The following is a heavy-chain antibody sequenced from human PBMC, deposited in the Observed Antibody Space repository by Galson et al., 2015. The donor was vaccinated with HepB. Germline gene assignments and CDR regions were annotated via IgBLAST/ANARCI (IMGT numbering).Heavy chain of an antibody. D-gene: IGHD3-10*01. CDR1: GYSFTSYW. CDR3: ARLVDGAFNSAYYGDY. Sequence: QSGAEVKKPGESLKISCKGSGYSFTSYWIGWVRQMPGKGLEWMGVIYPGDSDTRYSPSFRGQVTISADKSISTAYLQWSSLKASDTAMYYCARLVDGAFNSAYYGDYWGQGTLVTVSS. V-gene: IGHV5-51*01. J-gene: IGHJ4*02. CDR2: IYPGDSDT.